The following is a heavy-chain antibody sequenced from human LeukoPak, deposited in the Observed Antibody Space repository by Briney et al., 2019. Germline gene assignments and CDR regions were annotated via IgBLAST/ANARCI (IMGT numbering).Heavy chain of an antibody. CDR2: ISWNSGSI. V-gene: IGHV3-9*01. CDR1: GFTVSSNY. J-gene: IGHJ3*02. D-gene: IGHD6-19*01. Sequence: GGSLRLSCAASGFTVSSNYMSWVRQAPGKGLEWVSGISWNSGSIGYADSVKGRFTISRDNAKNSLYLQMNSLRAEDTALYYCAKEDSSGSSAFDIWGQGTMVTVSS. CDR3: AKEDSSGSSAFDI.